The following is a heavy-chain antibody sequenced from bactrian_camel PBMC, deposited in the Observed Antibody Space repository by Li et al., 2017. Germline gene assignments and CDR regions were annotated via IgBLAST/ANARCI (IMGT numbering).Heavy chain of an antibody. CDR2: MYSDGTNI. CDR1: GVTFSSHY. J-gene: IGHJ4*01. D-gene: IGHD3*01. CDR3: ATDLDMGWSQ. V-gene: IGHV3-2*01. Sequence: HVQLVESGGGWVQPGGSLRLSCAASGVTFSSHYMSWVRQAPGKGLEWVSTMYSDGTNIDYGDSVKGRFAISRDDHTNTTYLQMNSLKSGDTALYYCATDLDMGWSQWGQGTQVTVS.